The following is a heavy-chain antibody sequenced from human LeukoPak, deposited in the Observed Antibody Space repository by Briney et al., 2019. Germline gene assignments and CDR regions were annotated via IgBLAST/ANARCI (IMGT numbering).Heavy chain of an antibody. CDR3: ARALADYYGSGSYLDY. D-gene: IGHD3-10*01. CDR2: INHSGST. Sequence: PSETLSLTCAVYGGSFSGYYWSWIRQPPGKGLEWIGEINHSGSTNYNPSLKSRVTISVDTSKNQFSLKLSSVTAADTAVYYCARALADYYGSGSYLDYWGQGTLVTVSS. V-gene: IGHV4-34*01. J-gene: IGHJ4*02. CDR1: GGSFSGYY.